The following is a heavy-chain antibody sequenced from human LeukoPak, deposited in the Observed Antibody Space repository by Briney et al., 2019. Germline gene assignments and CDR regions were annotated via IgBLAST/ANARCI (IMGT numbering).Heavy chain of an antibody. CDR1: GFTFSSYS. CDR2: ISSSSSYI. Sequence: GGSLRLSCAASGFTFSSYSMNWVRRAPGKGLEWVSSISSSSSYIYYADSVKGRFTISRDNAKNSLYLQMNSLRSDDTAVYYCARDLRKVAVAGTHYWGQGTLVTVSS. D-gene: IGHD6-19*01. V-gene: IGHV3-21*04. J-gene: IGHJ4*02. CDR3: ARDLRKVAVAGTHY.